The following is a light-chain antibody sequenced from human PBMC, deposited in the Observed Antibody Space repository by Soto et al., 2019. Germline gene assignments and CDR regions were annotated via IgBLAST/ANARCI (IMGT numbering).Light chain of an antibody. CDR2: GAS. CDR3: QQYNNWPQWT. J-gene: IGKJ5*01. Sequence: ESVLTQSPGTLSLSPGERATLSCRASQSVSSNYLAWYQQKPGQAPRLLIYGASTRATGIPDRFSGSGSGTDFTLTISRLESEDFAVYYCQQYNNWPQWTFGQGTRLEI. CDR1: QSVSSNY. V-gene: IGKV3-20*01.